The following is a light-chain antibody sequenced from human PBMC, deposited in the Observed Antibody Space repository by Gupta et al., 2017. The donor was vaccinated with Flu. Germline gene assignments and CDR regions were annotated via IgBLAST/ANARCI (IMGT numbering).Light chain of an antibody. CDR2: VDREGSL. CDR1: SRPTTYA. J-gene: IGLJ3*02. Sequence: QVVLTQSPSASAYLGDSVKLTCTLSSRPTTYAIAWHQQQPDKGPRYLMKVDREGSLTKGDGIPDRFSGSSSGAERYLTISSLQSDDEADYYCQTWGTGTRVFGGGTRLTVL. V-gene: IGLV4-69*01. CDR3: QTWGTGTRV.